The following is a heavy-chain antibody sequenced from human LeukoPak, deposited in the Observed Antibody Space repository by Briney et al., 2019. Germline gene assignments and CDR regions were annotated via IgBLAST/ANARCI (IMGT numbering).Heavy chain of an antibody. CDR1: GFTVSSNY. D-gene: IGHD4-17*01. V-gene: IGHV3-53*01. J-gene: IGHJ4*02. Sequence: GGSLRLSCAASGFTVSSNYMSWVRHAPGKGLEWVSVIYSGGSTYYADSVKGRFTISRDNSKNTLYLQMNSLRAEDTAVYYCARTSADYGEVLFDYWGQGTLVTVSS. CDR2: IYSGGST. CDR3: ARTSADYGEVLFDY.